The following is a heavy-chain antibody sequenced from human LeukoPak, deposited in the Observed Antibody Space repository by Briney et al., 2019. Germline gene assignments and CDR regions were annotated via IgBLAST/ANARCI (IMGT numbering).Heavy chain of an antibody. CDR3: ARDGDYYYGVDV. Sequence: SETLSLTCTVSGGSIGSGDYYWSWIRQPPGKGLEWIGYIYYSGSTYYNPSLKSRVTISVDTSKNQFSLKLSSVTAADTAVYYCARDGDYYYGVDVWGQGTTVTVSS. CDR1: GGSIGSGDYY. V-gene: IGHV4-30-4*01. J-gene: IGHJ6*02. D-gene: IGHD3-10*01. CDR2: IYYSGST.